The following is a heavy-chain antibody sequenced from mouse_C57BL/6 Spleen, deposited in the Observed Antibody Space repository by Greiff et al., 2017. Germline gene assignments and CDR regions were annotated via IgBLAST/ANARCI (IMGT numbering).Heavy chain of an antibody. CDR2: IDPSDSYT. CDR3: ARETPPQSDY. V-gene: IGHV1-50*01. Sequence: VQLQQPGAELVKPGASVKLSCKASGYTFTSYWMQWVKQRPGQGLEWIGEIDPSDSYTNYNQKFKGKATLTVDTSSSTAYMQLSSLTSEDSAVYYCARETPPQSDYWGQGTTLTVSS. J-gene: IGHJ2*01. CDR1: GYTFTSYW.